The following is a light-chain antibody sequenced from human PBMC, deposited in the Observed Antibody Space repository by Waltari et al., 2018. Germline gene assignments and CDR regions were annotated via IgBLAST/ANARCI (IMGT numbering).Light chain of an antibody. CDR2: RIS. Sequence: EIVLTQSPTSMAVSQGERVTISCTASSSVSTSYLHWYQQKPGFPPRLLVYRISSLASGVPARFSGSGSGTSYTLTISSMEAEDAANYYCQQCHSIPLTFGGGTKVEIK. CDR3: QQCHSIPLT. J-gene: IGKJ4*01. V-gene: IGKV3D-20*02. CDR1: SSVSTSY.